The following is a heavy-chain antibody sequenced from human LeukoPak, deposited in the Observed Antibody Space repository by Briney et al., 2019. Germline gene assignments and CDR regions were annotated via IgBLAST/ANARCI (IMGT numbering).Heavy chain of an antibody. D-gene: IGHD1-14*01. CDR2: ISYDGSNK. Sequence: PGGSLRLSCAASGFTFSSYGMHWVRQAPGKGLEWVAVISYDGSNKYYADSVKGRFTISRDNSKNTLYLQMNRLRAEDTAVYYCAKAPGNTDWYFDLWGRGTLVTVSS. V-gene: IGHV3-30*18. CDR3: AKAPGNTDWYFDL. CDR1: GFTFSSYG. J-gene: IGHJ2*01.